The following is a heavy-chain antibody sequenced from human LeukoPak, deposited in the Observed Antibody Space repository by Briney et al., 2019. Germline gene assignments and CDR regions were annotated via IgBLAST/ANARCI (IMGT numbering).Heavy chain of an antibody. D-gene: IGHD5-12*01. J-gene: IGHJ6*03. CDR3: ASPNWDRLGGLGYYYYMDV. CDR1: GGSFSGYY. CDR2: INHSGST. Sequence: PSETLSLTCAVYGGSFSGYYWSWIRQPPGKGLEWIGEINHSGSTNYNPSLKSRVTISVATSKNQFSLKLGSVTAADTAVYYCASPNWDRLGGLGYYYYMDVWGKGTTVTVSS. V-gene: IGHV4-34*01.